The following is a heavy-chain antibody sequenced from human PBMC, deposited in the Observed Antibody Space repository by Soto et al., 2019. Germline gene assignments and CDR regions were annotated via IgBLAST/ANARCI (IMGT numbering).Heavy chain of an antibody. CDR3: ARDISSGWYGGHRGWFDP. V-gene: IGHV1-3*01. D-gene: IGHD6-19*01. CDR2: INAGNGNT. CDR1: GYTFTSYA. J-gene: IGHJ5*02. Sequence: QVQLVQSGAEVKKPGASVKVSCKASGYTFTSYAMHWVRQAPGQRLEWMGWINAGNGNTKYSQKFQGRVTITRDTSASTAYMELSSLRSEDTAVSYCARDISSGWYGGHRGWFDPWGQGTLVTVSS.